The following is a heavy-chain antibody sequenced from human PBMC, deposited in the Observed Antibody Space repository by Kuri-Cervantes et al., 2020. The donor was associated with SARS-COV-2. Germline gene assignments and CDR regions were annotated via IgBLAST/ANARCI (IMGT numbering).Heavy chain of an antibody. D-gene: IGHD2-8*02. J-gene: IGHJ3*02. V-gene: IGHV4-39*07. Sequence: SETLSLTCTVSGGSISSSSYYWGWIRQPPGKGLEWIGEINHSGSTNYDPSLKSRVTISVDTSKNQFSLKLSSVTAADTAVYYCARGEGIVLVVYALAFDIWGQGTMVTVSS. CDR3: ARGEGIVLVVYALAFDI. CDR1: GGSISSSSYY. CDR2: INHSGST.